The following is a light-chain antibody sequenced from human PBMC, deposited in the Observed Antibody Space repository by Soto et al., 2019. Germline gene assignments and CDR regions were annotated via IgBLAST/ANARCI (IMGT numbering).Light chain of an antibody. CDR2: EVS. CDR3: FSFPTDWPHV. Sequence: QSALTQPASVSGSPGQSITISCTGSSSDIGAYNYVSWFQQYPGKAPNLIISEVSNRPSGVSNRFSGSKSGTAAPLTISGLQTEDEADYFCFSFPTDWPHVFGTGTKLTVL. J-gene: IGLJ1*01. V-gene: IGLV2-14*01. CDR1: SSDIGAYNY.